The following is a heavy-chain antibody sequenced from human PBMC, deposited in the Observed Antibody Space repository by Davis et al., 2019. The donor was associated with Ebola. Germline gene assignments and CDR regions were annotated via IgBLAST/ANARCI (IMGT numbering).Heavy chain of an antibody. CDR2: ISSSSSTI. D-gene: IGHD2-15*01. CDR3: ARRAYCSGGSCYYNDY. CDR1: GFTFSSYS. J-gene: IGHJ4*02. V-gene: IGHV3-48*02. Sequence: GESLKISCAASGFTFSSYSMNWVRQAPGKGLEWVSYISSSSSTIYYADSVKGRFTISRDNAKNSLYLQMNSLRDEDTAVYYCARRAYCSGGSCYYNDYWGQGTLVTVSS.